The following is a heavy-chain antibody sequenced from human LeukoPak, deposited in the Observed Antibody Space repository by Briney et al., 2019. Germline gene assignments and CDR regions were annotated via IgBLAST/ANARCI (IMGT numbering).Heavy chain of an antibody. Sequence: GGSLRLSCAASGFTFSSYSMNWVRQAPGKGLEWVSSISSSSNYIYYADSVKGRFTISRDNAKNSLYLQMNSLRADDTAVYYCARGSKRLLEYFDYWGQGTLVTVSP. CDR3: ARGSKRLLEYFDY. V-gene: IGHV3-21*04. CDR1: GFTFSSYS. J-gene: IGHJ4*02. D-gene: IGHD3-3*01. CDR2: ISSSSNYI.